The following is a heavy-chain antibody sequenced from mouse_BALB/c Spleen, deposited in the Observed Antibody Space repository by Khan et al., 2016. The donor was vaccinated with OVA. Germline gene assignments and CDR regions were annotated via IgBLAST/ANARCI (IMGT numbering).Heavy chain of an antibody. V-gene: IGHV2-6-1*01. CDR1: GFSLTDYG. CDR2: MWGDGTT. D-gene: IGHD2-10*01. CDR3: ARQPYYHYNVMDY. J-gene: IGHJ4*01. Sequence: VQLVESGPGLVAPSQSLSITCTISGFSLTDYGVHWVRQPPGKGLAWLVLMWGDGTTSYNSALKSRLTICKDNSKSQVFLKMNSLQTDDTAMYFCARQPYYHYNVMDYWGQGSSVTVSS.